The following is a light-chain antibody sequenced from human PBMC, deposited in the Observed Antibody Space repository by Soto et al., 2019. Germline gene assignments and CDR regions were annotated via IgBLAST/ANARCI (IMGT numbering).Light chain of an antibody. CDR1: QAIKNF. J-gene: IGKJ5*01. Sequence: DFQMTQSPSSLSASVGDRVTITCRATQAIKNFLNWYQQKPGRAPKLLISDASTLQRGVPSRFSGSGSGTHFTFVISSLQPEDVGTSYLQQSDNLPLTFGQGTRLDIK. CDR2: DAS. V-gene: IGKV1-33*01. CDR3: QQSDNLPLT.